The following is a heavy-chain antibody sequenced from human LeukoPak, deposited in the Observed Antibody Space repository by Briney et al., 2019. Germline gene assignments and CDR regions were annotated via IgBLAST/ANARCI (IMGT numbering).Heavy chain of an antibody. V-gene: IGHV1-3*01. CDR3: AREGGGYSYGYYYSYGRDV. J-gene: IGHJ6*02. D-gene: IGHD5-18*01. CDR1: GYTFTSYA. CDR2: INAGNGNT. Sequence: GASVKVSCKASGYTFTSYAMHWVRQAPGQRLEWMGWINAGNGNTKYSQKFQGRVTITRDTSASTAYMELSSLRSEDTAVYYCAREGGGYSYGYYYSYGRDVWGQGTTVTVSS.